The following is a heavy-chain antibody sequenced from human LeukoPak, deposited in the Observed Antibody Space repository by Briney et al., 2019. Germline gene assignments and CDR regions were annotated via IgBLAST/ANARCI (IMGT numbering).Heavy chain of an antibody. CDR3: ARVASDTAMAPSGFDP. J-gene: IGHJ5*02. Sequence: GGSLRLSCAASGFTFSSYEMNWVRQAPGKGLEWVAYISSSGGTIYYADSVKGRFTISRDNAKNSLYLQMNSLRAEDTAVYYCARVASDTAMAPSGFDPWGQGTLVTVSS. CDR1: GFTFSSYE. CDR2: ISSSGGTI. D-gene: IGHD5-18*01. V-gene: IGHV3-48*03.